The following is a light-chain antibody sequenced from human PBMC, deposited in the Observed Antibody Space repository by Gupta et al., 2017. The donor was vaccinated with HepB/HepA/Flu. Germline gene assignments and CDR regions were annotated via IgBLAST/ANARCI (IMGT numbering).Light chain of an antibody. CDR1: SSDVGSYNR. Sequence: QSALTQPPSVSGSPGQSATISCTGTSSDVGSYNRASWYQQPPGTAPKLMIYEVSNRPSGVPDRFSGSKSGNTASLTISGLQAEDEADYYCSSYTSSSTVVFGGGTKLTVL. CDR2: EVS. V-gene: IGLV2-18*02. J-gene: IGLJ2*01. CDR3: SSYTSSSTVV.